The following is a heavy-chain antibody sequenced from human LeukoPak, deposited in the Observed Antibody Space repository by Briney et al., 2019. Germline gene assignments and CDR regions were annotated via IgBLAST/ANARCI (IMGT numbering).Heavy chain of an antibody. CDR1: GFTVSSNY. V-gene: IGHV3-53*01. CDR3: ALEPNYYDSSGYQDY. Sequence: PGGSLRLSCAASGFTVSSNYMSWVRQAPGKGLEWVSVIYSGGSTYYADSVKGRFTISRDNSKNTLYLQMNSLRAEDTAVYYCALEPNYYDSSGYQDYWGQGTLVTVSS. J-gene: IGHJ4*02. CDR2: IYSGGST. D-gene: IGHD3-22*01.